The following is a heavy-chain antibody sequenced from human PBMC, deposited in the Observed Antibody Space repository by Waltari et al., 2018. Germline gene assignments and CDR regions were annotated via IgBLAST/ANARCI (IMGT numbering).Heavy chain of an antibody. CDR2: ISSDGTGT. CDR1: GINFRNHW. Sequence: AASGINFRNHWMHWVHQAPGKGLVWISRISSDGTGTDYADSVQGRFVISRDNARDTLYLQMNNLRAEDTALYYCARLEAEQWLGVYWGPGTLVTVSS. CDR3: ARLEAEQWLGVY. D-gene: IGHD6-19*01. V-gene: IGHV3-74*01. J-gene: IGHJ4*02.